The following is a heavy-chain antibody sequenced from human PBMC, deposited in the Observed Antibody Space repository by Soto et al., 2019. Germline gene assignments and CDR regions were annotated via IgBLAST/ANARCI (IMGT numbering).Heavy chain of an antibody. CDR2: IIPICGTA. CDR3: ARDVKGSEHYGGNWCDP. CDR1: GGTFSSYA. J-gene: IGHJ5*02. Sequence: QVQLVQSGAEVKKPGSSVKVSCKASGGTFSSYAISWVRQAPGKGLEWMGGIIPICGTANYAQKFQGRVTITADESTSTAYMELSSLRSEDTAVYYCARDVKGSEHYGGNWCDPWGQGTLVTVSS. D-gene: IGHD3-16*01. V-gene: IGHV1-69*01.